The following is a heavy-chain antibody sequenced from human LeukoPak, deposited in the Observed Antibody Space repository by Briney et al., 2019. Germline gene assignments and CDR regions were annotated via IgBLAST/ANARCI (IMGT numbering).Heavy chain of an antibody. CDR3: VRGNYNFDY. CDR2: TYYRSQWYY. V-gene: IGHV6-1*01. CDR1: GDSLSSTGAS. J-gene: IGHJ4*02. D-gene: IGHD5-24*01. Sequence: SQTLSLTCAISGDSLSSTGASWNWIRQSPSRGLEWLGRTYYRSQWYYEYALSVKSRIIVAPDTSKNQFSLQLNSVTPEDTAVYYCVRGNYNFDYWGQGSLVTVSS.